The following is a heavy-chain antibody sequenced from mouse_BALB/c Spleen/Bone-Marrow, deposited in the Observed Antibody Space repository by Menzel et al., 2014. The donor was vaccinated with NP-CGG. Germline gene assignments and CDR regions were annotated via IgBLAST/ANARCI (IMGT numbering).Heavy chain of an antibody. D-gene: IGHD4-1*01. CDR2: ISSGSSTI. Sequence: EVKLVESGGGLVQPGGSRKLSCAASGLTFSSFGMHWVRQAPERGLEWVAYISSGSSTIFYADTVKGRFTISRDNPENTLFLQMTSLRSEDTAMYYCTRGGNWEDFDYWGQGTTLTVSS. CDR1: GLTFSSFG. CDR3: TRGGNWEDFDY. J-gene: IGHJ2*01. V-gene: IGHV5-17*02.